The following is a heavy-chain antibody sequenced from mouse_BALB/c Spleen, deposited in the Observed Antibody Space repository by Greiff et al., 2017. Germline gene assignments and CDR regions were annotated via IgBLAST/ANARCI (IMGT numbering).Heavy chain of an antibody. V-gene: IGHV1-87*01. CDR1: GYTFTSYW. D-gene: IGHD1-1*01. CDR3: ARGVLRYWYFDV. Sequence: QVHVKQSGAELARPGASVKLSCKASGYTFTSYWMQWVKQRPGQGLEWIGAIYPGDGDTRYTQKFKGKATLTADKSSSTAYMQLSSLASEDSAVYYCARGVLRYWYFDVWGAGTTVTVSS. CDR2: IYPGDGDT. J-gene: IGHJ1*01.